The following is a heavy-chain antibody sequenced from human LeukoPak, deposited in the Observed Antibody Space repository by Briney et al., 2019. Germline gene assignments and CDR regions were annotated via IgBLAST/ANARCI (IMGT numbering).Heavy chain of an antibody. J-gene: IGHJ1*01. Sequence: GGSLRLSCAASGFTFSDYYMSWIRQAPGKGLEWVSYISSSGSTIYYADSVKGRFTISRDNAKNSLYLQMNSLRAEDTAVYYRARDYYDSSGYDGYFQHWGQGTLVTVSS. CDR1: GFTFSDYY. D-gene: IGHD3-22*01. CDR3: ARDYYDSSGYDGYFQH. CDR2: ISSSGSTI. V-gene: IGHV3-11*04.